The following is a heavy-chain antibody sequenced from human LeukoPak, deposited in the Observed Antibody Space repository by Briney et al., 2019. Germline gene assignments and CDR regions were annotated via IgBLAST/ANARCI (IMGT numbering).Heavy chain of an antibody. CDR3: ARAQNYDFWSSFDY. CDR1: GYTFTGYY. Sequence: GASVKVSCKASGYTFTGYYMHWVRQAPGQGLEWMGWINPNSGGTNYAQKFQGRVTMTRDTSISTAYMELSRLRSDDTAVYYCARAQNYDFWSSFDYWGQGTLVTVSS. V-gene: IGHV1-2*02. D-gene: IGHD3-3*01. J-gene: IGHJ4*02. CDR2: INPNSGGT.